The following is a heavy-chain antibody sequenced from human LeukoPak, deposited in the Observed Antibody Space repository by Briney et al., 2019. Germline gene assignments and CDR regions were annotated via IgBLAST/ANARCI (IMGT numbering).Heavy chain of an antibody. Sequence: ASVKVSCKTSGYTFTRYYMHWVRQAPGQGLECVGVINPSGGSTRYPQKFQGRVTMTRDTSTSTVYMELSSLRSDDTAVYFCAREAFIEMTTIASAFDFWGQGTLVTVSS. D-gene: IGHD5-24*01. V-gene: IGHV1-46*01. J-gene: IGHJ4*02. CDR1: GYTFTRYY. CDR2: INPSGGST. CDR3: AREAFIEMTTIASAFDF.